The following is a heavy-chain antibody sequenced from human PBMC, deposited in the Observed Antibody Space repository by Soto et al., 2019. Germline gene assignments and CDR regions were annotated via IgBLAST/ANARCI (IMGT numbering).Heavy chain of an antibody. D-gene: IGHD6-6*01. CDR2: ISWNSGSI. V-gene: IGHV3-9*01. Sequence: GGSLRLSCAASGFTFDDYAMHWVRQAPGKGLEWVSGISWNSGSIGYADSVKGRFTISRDNAKNSLYLQMNSLRAEDTALYYCAKDKFSVQEYAFDIWGQGTMVTVSS. CDR1: GFTFDDYA. CDR3: AKDKFSVQEYAFDI. J-gene: IGHJ3*02.